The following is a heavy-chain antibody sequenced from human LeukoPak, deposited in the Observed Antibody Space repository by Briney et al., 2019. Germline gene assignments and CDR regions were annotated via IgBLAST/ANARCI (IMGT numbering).Heavy chain of an antibody. Sequence: PGGSLRLSCAASGFTFSSYAMSWVRQAPGRGLEWVSAISGSGGSTYYADSVKGRFTISRDNSKNTLYLQMNSLGAEDTAVYYCAKVLHLVGARYFDYWGQGTLVTVSS. CDR3: AKVLHLVGARYFDY. CDR1: GFTFSSYA. D-gene: IGHD1-26*01. CDR2: ISGSGGST. V-gene: IGHV3-23*01. J-gene: IGHJ4*02.